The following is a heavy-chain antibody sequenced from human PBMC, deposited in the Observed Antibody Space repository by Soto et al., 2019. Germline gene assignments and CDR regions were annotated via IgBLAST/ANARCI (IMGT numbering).Heavy chain of an antibody. CDR3: AEEGEGYGSRTSCGVDY. V-gene: IGHV3-23*01. D-gene: IGHD2-2*01. Sequence: GGSLRLSCAASGFTFSSYAMSWVRQDPGEGLEWVSAISGSGGSTYYADSVKGRFTISRDNSKNTLYLQMNSLRAEDAAVDYCAEEGEGYGSRTSCGVDYWGQGTLVTVSS. CDR2: ISGSGGST. J-gene: IGHJ4*02. CDR1: GFTFSSYA.